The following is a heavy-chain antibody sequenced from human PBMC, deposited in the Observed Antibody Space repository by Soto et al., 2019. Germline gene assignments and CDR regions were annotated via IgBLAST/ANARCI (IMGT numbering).Heavy chain of an antibody. V-gene: IGHV3-7*05. CDR2: VKNDGSQT. CDR1: GFTFSSYW. Sequence: GGSRRLSCAASGFTFSSYWMSWVRQAPGKGLGWVASVKNDGSQTNYVDSVKGRFSISRDNAKNLLYLQMNSLRVEDTAVYYCAREAYWGPGILVTVSS. J-gene: IGHJ4*02. CDR3: AREAY.